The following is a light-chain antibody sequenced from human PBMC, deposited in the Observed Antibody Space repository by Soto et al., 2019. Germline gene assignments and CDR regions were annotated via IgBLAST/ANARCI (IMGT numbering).Light chain of an antibody. Sequence: NFMLTQPHSVSESPGKTVTISCTRSSGSIASYYVQWYQQRPGSSPTTVFYEDNQRPSGVPDRFSGSIDSSSNSASLIISGLKTEDEADYYCQSYDSSNQGVFGGGSKLTVL. CDR2: EDN. CDR3: QSYDSSNQGV. J-gene: IGLJ3*02. V-gene: IGLV6-57*01. CDR1: SGSIASYY.